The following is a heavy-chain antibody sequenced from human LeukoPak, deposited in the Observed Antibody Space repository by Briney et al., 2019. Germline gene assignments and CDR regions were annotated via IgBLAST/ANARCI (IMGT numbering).Heavy chain of an antibody. CDR2: IYYSGST. CDR1: GGSISSSSYY. V-gene: IGHV4-39*07. CDR3: ARDRQYYYDSSGYLDY. J-gene: IGHJ4*02. Sequence: SETLSLTCTVSGGSISSSSYYWGWIRQPPGKGLEWIGSIYYSGSTYYNPSLKSRVTISVDTSKNQFSLKLSSVTAADTAVYYCARDRQYYYDSSGYLDYWGQGTLVTVSS. D-gene: IGHD3-22*01.